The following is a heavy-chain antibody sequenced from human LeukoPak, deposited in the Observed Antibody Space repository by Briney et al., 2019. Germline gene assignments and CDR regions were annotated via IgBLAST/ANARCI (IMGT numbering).Heavy chain of an antibody. V-gene: IGHV3-30*18. D-gene: IGHD1-1*01. CDR3: AKRSGYRSPDDY. CDR2: ISYDGSNK. Sequence: GRSLRLSCAASGFTFSSYGMHWVRQAPGKGLEWVAVISYDGSNKYYADSVKGRFTISRDNSKNTLYLQMNSLRAEDTAVYYCAKRSGYRSPDDYCGQGTLVTVSS. CDR1: GFTFSSYG. J-gene: IGHJ4*02.